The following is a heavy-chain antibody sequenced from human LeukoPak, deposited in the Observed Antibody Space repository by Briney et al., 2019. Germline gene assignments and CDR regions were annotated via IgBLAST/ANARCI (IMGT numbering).Heavy chain of an antibody. D-gene: IGHD3-22*01. Sequence: PGGSLRLSCAASGFTFSSYAMHWVRQAPGKGLEWVAVISYDGSNKYYADSVKGRFTISRDNSKNTLYLQMNSLRAEDTAVYYCARAASDSSGYYPSWYFDYWGQGTLVTVSS. CDR1: GFTFSSYA. V-gene: IGHV3-30-3*01. CDR2: ISYDGSNK. CDR3: ARAASDSSGYYPSWYFDY. J-gene: IGHJ4*02.